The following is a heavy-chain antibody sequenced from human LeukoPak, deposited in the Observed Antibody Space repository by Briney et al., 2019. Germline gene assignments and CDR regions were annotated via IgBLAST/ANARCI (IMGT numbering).Heavy chain of an antibody. J-gene: IGHJ4*02. CDR3: AKGRSVRFGDSGSYYFDY. CDR1: ELTFSRYG. D-gene: IGHD3-10*01. CDR2: IRYDGSNK. V-gene: IGHV3-30*02. Sequence: GWAQRLSCASTELTFSRYGMHWVRQAPGTGLEGVAFIRYDGSNKYYADSVQGRLTISRDNSKNTLYLQMNSLRAEDTAVYYCAKGRSVRFGDSGSYYFDYWGQGTLVTVSS.